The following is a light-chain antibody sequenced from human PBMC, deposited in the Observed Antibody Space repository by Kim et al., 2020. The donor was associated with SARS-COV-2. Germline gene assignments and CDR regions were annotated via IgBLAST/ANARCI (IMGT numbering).Light chain of an antibody. V-gene: IGKV3-11*01. J-gene: IGKJ4*01. Sequence: EILLTQSPATLSLSPGDRATLSCRASQSVGSYLAWYQQKPGQAPSLLIYDVSNRATGIPARFSGSGSGTDFTLTISTLEPEDFAVYYCQHRSSWPLTFGGGTKLEI. CDR1: QSVGSY. CDR2: DVS. CDR3: QHRSSWPLT.